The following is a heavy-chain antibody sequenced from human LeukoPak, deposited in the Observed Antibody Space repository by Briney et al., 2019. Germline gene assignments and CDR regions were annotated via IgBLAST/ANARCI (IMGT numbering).Heavy chain of an antibody. D-gene: IGHD1-1*01. CDR1: GFTFSSYS. CDR2: ISSSSSTI. CDR3: AKGPVGNDY. Sequence: GGSLRLSCAASGFTFSSYSMNWVRQAPGKGLEWVSYISSSSSTIYYADSVKGRFTISRDNSKNTLYLQMNSLRAEDTAVYYCAKGPVGNDYWGQGTLVTVSS. J-gene: IGHJ4*02. V-gene: IGHV3-48*01.